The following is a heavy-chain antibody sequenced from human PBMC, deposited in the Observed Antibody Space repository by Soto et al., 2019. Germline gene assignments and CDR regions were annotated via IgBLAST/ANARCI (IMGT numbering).Heavy chain of an antibody. CDR1: GGTFSSYA. CDR2: IIPIFGTA. CDR3: AICPIGLPHAFDI. Sequence: VQLVQSGAEVKKPGSSVKVSCQASGGTFSSYAISWVRQAPGQGLEWMGGIIPIFGTANYAQKFQGRVTITADEATSTAYMELISLRSEDTAVYYCAICPIGLPHAFDIWGQGTMVTVSS. V-gene: IGHV1-69*12. J-gene: IGHJ3*02.